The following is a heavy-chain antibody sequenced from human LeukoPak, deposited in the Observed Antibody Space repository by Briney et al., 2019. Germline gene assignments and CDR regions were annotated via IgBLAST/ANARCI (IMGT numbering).Heavy chain of an antibody. V-gene: IGHV3-48*01. CDR1: GFTFSSYS. CDR2: ISTSSSTI. J-gene: IGHJ3*02. D-gene: IGHD3-10*01. CDR3: AGRQPIWFGEKGAFDI. Sequence: GGSLRLSCAASGFTFSSYSMNWVRQAPGKGLEWVSYISTSSSTIYYADSVKGRFTISRDNAKNSLYLHMNSLSAEDTAVYYCAGRQPIWFGEKGAFDIWGQGTMVTVSS.